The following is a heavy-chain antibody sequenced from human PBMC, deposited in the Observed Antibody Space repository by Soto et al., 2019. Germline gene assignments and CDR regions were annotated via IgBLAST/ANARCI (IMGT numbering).Heavy chain of an antibody. CDR2: IYYSGST. CDR1: GGSISSSSYY. Sequence: PSETLSLTCTVSGGSISSSSYYWGWIRQPPGKGLEWIGSIYYSGSTYYNPSLKSRVTISVDTSKNQFSLKLSSVPAADTAVYYCASQGQWLDFDYWGQGTLVTVSS. CDR3: ASQGQWLDFDY. V-gene: IGHV4-39*01. D-gene: IGHD6-19*01. J-gene: IGHJ4*02.